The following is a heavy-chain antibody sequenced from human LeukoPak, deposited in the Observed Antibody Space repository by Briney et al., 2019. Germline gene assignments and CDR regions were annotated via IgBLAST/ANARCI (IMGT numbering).Heavy chain of an antibody. CDR1: GGSITSYY. Sequence: SETLSLTCTVSGGSITSYYWSWIRQPPGKGLEWIGYVYYSGSTNYNPSLNSRVTISAGTSKNQFSLKLSSMTAADTAVYYCARGFGAVNRGPSFDYWGQGTLVTVSS. V-gene: IGHV4-59*01. J-gene: IGHJ4*02. CDR3: ARGFGAVNRGPSFDY. CDR2: VYYSGST. D-gene: IGHD3-16*01.